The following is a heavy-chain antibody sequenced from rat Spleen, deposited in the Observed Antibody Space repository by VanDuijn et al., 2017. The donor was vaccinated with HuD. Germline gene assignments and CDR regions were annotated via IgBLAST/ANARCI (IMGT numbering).Heavy chain of an antibody. CDR3: TRAGGA. CDR1: GFTFSNYD. Sequence: EVQLVESGGGLVQPGRSMKLSCAASGFTFSNYDMAWVRQAPGKGLEWVASITNTGGSTYYPDSVKGRFTISRDNAKSTLYLQMNSLRSEDTATYYCTRAGGAWGQGASVTVSS. D-gene: IGHD4-3*01. V-gene: IGHV5-31*01. CDR2: ITNTGGST. J-gene: IGHJ4*01.